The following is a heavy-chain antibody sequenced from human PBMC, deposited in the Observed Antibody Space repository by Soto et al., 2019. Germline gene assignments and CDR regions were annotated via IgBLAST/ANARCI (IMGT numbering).Heavy chain of an antibody. V-gene: IGHV3-30*18. D-gene: IGHD5-18*01. J-gene: IGHJ5*02. CDR2: ISYDGSNK. CDR1: GFTFSSYG. Sequence: PGGSLRLSCAASGFTFSSYGMHWVRQAPGKGLEWVAVISYDGSNKYYADSVKGRFTISRGNSKNTLYLQMNSLRAEDTAVYYCAKRGYGRYNWFDPWGQGTLVTVSS. CDR3: AKRGYGRYNWFDP.